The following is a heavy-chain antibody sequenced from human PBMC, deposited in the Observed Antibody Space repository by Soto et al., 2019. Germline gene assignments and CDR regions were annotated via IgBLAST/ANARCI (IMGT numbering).Heavy chain of an antibody. J-gene: IGHJ3*02. Sequence: SETLSLTCTVSGGSISSYYWSWIRQPPGKGLEWIGYIYYSGSTNYNPSLKSRVTISVDTSKNQFSLKLSSVTAADTAVYYCARWPLGYCSSTSCVAFDIWGQGTMVTVSS. CDR1: GGSISSYY. CDR3: ARWPLGYCSSTSCVAFDI. CDR2: IYYSGST. V-gene: IGHV4-59*01. D-gene: IGHD2-2*01.